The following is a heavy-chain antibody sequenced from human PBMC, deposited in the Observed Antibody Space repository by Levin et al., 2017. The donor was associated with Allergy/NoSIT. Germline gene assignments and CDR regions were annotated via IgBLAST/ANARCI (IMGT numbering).Heavy chain of an antibody. CDR3: ARQYGIRQWLVRGVLGY. V-gene: IGHV5-51*01. Sequence: GESLKISCKGSGYSFTSYWNGWVRQMPGKGLEWMGIIYPGDSDTRYSPSFQGQVTISADKSISTAYLQWSSLMASDTAMYYCARQYGIRQWLVRGVLGYWGQGTLVTVSS. D-gene: IGHD6-19*01. CDR1: GYSFTSYW. J-gene: IGHJ4*02. CDR2: IYPGDSDT.